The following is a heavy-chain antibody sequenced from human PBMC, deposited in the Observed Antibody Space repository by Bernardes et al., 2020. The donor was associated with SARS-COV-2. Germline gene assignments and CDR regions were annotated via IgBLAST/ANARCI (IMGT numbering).Heavy chain of an antibody. D-gene: IGHD3-22*01. CDR3: ARGSYDSSGYPSFDY. V-gene: IGHV3-66*01. Sequence: GGSLRLSCAASGFTVSSNYMSWVRQAPGKGLEWVSVIYSGGSTYYADSVKGRFTISRDNSKNTLYLQMNSLRAEDTAVYYCARGSYDSSGYPSFDYWGQGTLVTVSS. J-gene: IGHJ4*02. CDR1: GFTVSSNY. CDR2: IYSGGST.